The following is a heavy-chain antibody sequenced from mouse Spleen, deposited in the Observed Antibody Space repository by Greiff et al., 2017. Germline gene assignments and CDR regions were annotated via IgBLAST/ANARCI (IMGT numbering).Heavy chain of an antibody. V-gene: IGHV5-17*02. CDR1: GFTFSSFG. CDR3: ARSGGEVRWYFDV. CDR2: ISSGSSTI. J-gene: IGHJ1*01. D-gene: IGHD2-14*01. Sequence: EVQRVESGGGLVQPGGSRKLSCAASGFTFSSFGMHWVRQAPEKGLEWVAYISSGSSTIYYADTVKGRFTISRDNPKNTLFLQMTSLRSEDTAMYYCARSGGEVRWYFDVWGAGTTVTVSS.